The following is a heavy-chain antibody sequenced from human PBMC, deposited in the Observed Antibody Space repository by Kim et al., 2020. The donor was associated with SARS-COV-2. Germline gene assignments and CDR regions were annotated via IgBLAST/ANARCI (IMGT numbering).Heavy chain of an antibody. V-gene: IGHV1-18*01. Sequence: ASVKVSCKASGYTFTSYGISWVRQAPGQGLEWMGWISAYNANTNYAQKLQGRVTMTTDTSTSTAYMELRSLRSDDTAVYYCAREDYRSSLGLYYSYYGLDVWGQGTTVTVAS. J-gene: IGHJ6*02. D-gene: IGHD6-13*01. CDR2: ISAYNANT. CDR3: AREDYRSSLGLYYSYYGLDV. CDR1: GYTFTSYG.